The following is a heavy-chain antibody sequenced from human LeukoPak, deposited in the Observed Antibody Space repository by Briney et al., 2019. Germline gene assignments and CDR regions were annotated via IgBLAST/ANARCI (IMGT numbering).Heavy chain of an antibody. CDR3: AKEGGVYSTPYYMDV. Sequence: GGSLRLSCAASGFTFSSYEMSWVRQAPGKGLEWVSSIGTSGSYIYYTDSVKGRFTISRDNAKNSLYLQMNSLRAEDTAVYYCAKEGGVYSTPYYMDVWGKGTTVTVSS. CDR1: GFTFSSYE. CDR2: IGTSGSYI. D-gene: IGHD1-26*01. J-gene: IGHJ6*03. V-gene: IGHV3-21*01.